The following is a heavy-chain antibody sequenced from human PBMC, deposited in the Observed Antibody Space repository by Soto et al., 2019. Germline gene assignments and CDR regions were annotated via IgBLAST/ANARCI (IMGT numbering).Heavy chain of an antibody. Sequence: SVKVSCKASGGTFSSYAISWVRQAPGQGLEWMGGIIPIFGTANYAQKFQGRVTITADKSTSTAYMELSSLRSEDTAVYYCASPYDSSGPYYSDYWGQGTLVTVYS. CDR3: ASPYDSSGPYYSDY. J-gene: IGHJ4*02. CDR1: GGTFSSYA. CDR2: IIPIFGTA. D-gene: IGHD3-22*01. V-gene: IGHV1-69*06.